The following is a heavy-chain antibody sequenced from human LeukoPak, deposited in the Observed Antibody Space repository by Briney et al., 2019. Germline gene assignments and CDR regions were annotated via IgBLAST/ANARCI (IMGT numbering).Heavy chain of an antibody. J-gene: IGHJ4*02. CDR3: ASPRGDGYNYGTFDY. D-gene: IGHD5-24*01. V-gene: IGHV3-21*01. CDR2: ISSSSSYI. CDR1: GFTFSSYE. Sequence: PGGSLRLSCAASGFTFSSYEMNWVRQAPGKGLEWVSSISSSSSYIYYADSVKGRFTISRDNAKNSLYLQMNSLRAEDTAVYYCASPRGDGYNYGTFDYWGQGTLVTVSS.